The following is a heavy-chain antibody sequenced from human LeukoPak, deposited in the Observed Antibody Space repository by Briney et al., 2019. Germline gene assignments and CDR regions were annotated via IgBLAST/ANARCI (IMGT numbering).Heavy chain of an antibody. J-gene: IGHJ4*02. Sequence: GGSLGLSCAASGFTFSSYEMNSVRQAPGEGLEWVSYISSSGSTIYYADSVKGRFTISRDNAKNSLYLQMNSLRAEDTAVYYCARDHRSQYSSSWYGGIYFDCWGQGTLVTVSS. D-gene: IGHD6-13*01. CDR2: ISSSGSTI. CDR3: ARDHRSQYSSSWYGGIYFDC. V-gene: IGHV3-48*03. CDR1: GFTFSSYE.